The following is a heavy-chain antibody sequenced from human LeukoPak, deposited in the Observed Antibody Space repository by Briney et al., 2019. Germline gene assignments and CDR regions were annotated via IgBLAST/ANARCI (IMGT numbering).Heavy chain of an antibody. D-gene: IGHD4-11*01. CDR3: ARGTVTRDY. Sequence: GGSLRLSCAASGFTFSNYWMSWVRQAPGKGLEWVANIKQDGSETYYVDSVKGRFTISRDNAKNSLYLQMNSLRAEDTAVYYCARGTVTRDYWGQGTLVIVSS. V-gene: IGHV3-7*03. J-gene: IGHJ4*02. CDR1: GFTFSNYW. CDR2: IKQDGSET.